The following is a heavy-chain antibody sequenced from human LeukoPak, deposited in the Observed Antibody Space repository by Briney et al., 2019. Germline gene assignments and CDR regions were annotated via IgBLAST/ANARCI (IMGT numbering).Heavy chain of an antibody. CDR3: ARDRDSSSSADS. CDR2: IYTSGST. CDR1: GGSISSGSYY. Sequence: SQTLSLTCTVSGGSISSGSYYWSWIRQPAGKGLEWIGRIYTSGSTNYNPSLKSRVTISVDTSKNQFSLKLSSVTAADTAVDCCARDRDSSSSADSWGQGTLVTVSS. V-gene: IGHV4-61*02. J-gene: IGHJ4*02. D-gene: IGHD6-6*01.